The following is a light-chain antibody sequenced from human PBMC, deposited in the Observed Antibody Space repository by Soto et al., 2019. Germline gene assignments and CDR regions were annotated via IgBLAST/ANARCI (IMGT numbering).Light chain of an antibody. J-gene: IGKJ1*01. CDR2: GAS. V-gene: IGKV3-20*01. Sequence: EIVLTQSPGTLSLSPGERATLSCRASQSVSNNYLAWYQQKPGHAPRVLIYGASNRATGIPDRLSGSGSGTDFTLTISRMEPADFAVYYCQQYGSSGTFGQGTKVYIK. CDR3: QQYGSSGT. CDR1: QSVSNNY.